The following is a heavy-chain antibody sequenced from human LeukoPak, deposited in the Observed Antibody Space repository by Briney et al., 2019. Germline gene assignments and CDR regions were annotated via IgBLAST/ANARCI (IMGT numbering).Heavy chain of an antibody. J-gene: IGHJ5*02. CDR1: GFTVSSNY. V-gene: IGHV3-66*01. CDR2: IYSGGST. CDR3: ARTPLDYDILTGYHVWWFDP. D-gene: IGHD3-9*01. Sequence: GGSLRLSCAASGFTVSSNYMSWVRQAPGKGLEWVSGIYSGGSTYYADSVKGRFTISRDNSKNTLYLQMNSLRAEDTAVYYCARTPLDYDILTGYHVWWFDPWGQGTLVTVSS.